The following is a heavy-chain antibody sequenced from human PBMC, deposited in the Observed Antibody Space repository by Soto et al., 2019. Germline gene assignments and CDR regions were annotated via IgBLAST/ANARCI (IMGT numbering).Heavy chain of an antibody. CDR1: GFTVSSNY. Sequence: QPGGSLRLSCAASGFTVSSNYMSWVRQAPGKGLEWVSVIYSGGSTYYADSVKGRFTISRDNSKNTLYLQMNSLRAEDTAVYYCAREVRYYDYVWGSYRQYYYYGMDVWGQGTTVTVS. D-gene: IGHD3-16*02. CDR2: IYSGGST. J-gene: IGHJ6*02. V-gene: IGHV3-53*01. CDR3: AREVRYYDYVWGSYRQYYYYGMDV.